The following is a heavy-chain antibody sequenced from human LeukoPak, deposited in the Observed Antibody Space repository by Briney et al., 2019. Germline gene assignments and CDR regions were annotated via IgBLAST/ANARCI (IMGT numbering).Heavy chain of an antibody. V-gene: IGHV1-18*01. Sequence: GASVKVSCKASGYTFTSYGISWVRQAPGQGLEWMGWISAYNGNTKYAQKLQGRVTMTTDTSTSTAYMELRSLRSDDTAVYYCARDLGVLRFLEGPSWFDPWGQGTLVTVSS. CDR1: GYTFTSYG. CDR3: ARDLGVLRFLEGPSWFDP. D-gene: IGHD3-3*01. CDR2: ISAYNGNT. J-gene: IGHJ5*02.